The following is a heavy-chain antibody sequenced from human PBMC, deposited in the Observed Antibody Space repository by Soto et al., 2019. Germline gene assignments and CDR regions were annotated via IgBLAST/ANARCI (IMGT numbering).Heavy chain of an antibody. Sequence: XRSLRFPFADSGLIFSGHGMHWVRQAPGKGLVWVSHIGPDGSNMRDADSVQGRFTISRDNARNTLYLQMNSLRDEDTAVYYCARDNNSSYDYWGQGILVTVSS. D-gene: IGHD6-6*01. CDR3: ARDNNSSYDY. CDR1: GLIFSGHG. V-gene: IGHV3-74*01. J-gene: IGHJ4*02. CDR2: IGPDGSNM.